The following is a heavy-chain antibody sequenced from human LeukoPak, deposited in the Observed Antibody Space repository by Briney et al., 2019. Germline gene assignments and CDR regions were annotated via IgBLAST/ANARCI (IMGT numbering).Heavy chain of an antibody. D-gene: IGHD2/OR15-2a*01. V-gene: IGHV1-46*01. CDR3: AREVPENFNFDY. CDR1: GYTFTIYY. Sequence: ASVKVSFKASGYTFTIYYTHWVRQAPGQGLEWMGIIKPSGGSTLYAQKFQGRVTVTSDMSTSTVYVELSSLRSEDTAVYYCAREVPENFNFDYWGQGTLVTVSS. J-gene: IGHJ4*02. CDR2: IKPSGGST.